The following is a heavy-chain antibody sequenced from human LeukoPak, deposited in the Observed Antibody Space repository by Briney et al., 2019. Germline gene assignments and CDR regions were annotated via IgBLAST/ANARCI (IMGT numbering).Heavy chain of an antibody. J-gene: IGHJ4*02. CDR3: TRDKSAGADTGSSFYY. D-gene: IGHD3-10*01. CDR2: IKQDGGET. V-gene: IGHV3-7*03. CDR1: GFTFNTYW. Sequence: AGGSLRLSCAASGFTFNTYWMTWVRQAPGKGLEWVASIKQDGGETYYVDSVKGRFTFSRDNAKNSVYLQMSSLRAEDTAVYYCTRDKSAGADTGSSFYYWGQGALVTVSS.